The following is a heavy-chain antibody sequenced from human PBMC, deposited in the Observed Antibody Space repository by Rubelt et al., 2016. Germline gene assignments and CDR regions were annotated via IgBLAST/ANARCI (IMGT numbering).Heavy chain of an antibody. CDR2: IGSSSSYI. J-gene: IGHJ4*02. Sequence: LEWVSSIGSSSSYIYYADSVEGRFTISRDNAKNSLYLQMNSLRAEDTAVYYCARDQNYYGSGSYYHTFDYWGQGTLVTVSS. CDR3: ARDQNYYGSGSYYHTFDY. V-gene: IGHV3-21*01. D-gene: IGHD3-10*01.